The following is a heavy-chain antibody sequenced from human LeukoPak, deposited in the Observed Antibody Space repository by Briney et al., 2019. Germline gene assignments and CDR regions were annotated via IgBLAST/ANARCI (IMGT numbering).Heavy chain of an antibody. CDR3: ARSSGWRFDY. D-gene: IGHD6-19*01. J-gene: IGHJ4*02. V-gene: IGHV3-21*01. CDR2: ISSSSYI. CDR1: GFTFSSYS. Sequence: GGSLRLSCAASGFTFSSYSMNWVRQAPGKGLEWVSSISSSSYIYYADSVKGRFTISRDNSKNTLYLQMNGLRAEDTAVYYCARSSGWRFDYWGQGTLVTVSS.